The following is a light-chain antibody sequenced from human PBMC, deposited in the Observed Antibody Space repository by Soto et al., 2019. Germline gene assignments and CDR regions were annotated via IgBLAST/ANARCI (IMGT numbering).Light chain of an antibody. CDR3: QVWDSSTDHAV. Sequence: SYTLTQPPSVSAAPGQTATIACGGDRIGSKSVHWYQQKAGQAPVLVVYDDSDRPSAIPERFSGSNSQSTATLTISRVEAGDEADYFCQVWDSSTDHAVFGGGTKLTVL. V-gene: IGLV3-21*02. CDR2: DDS. J-gene: IGLJ2*01. CDR1: RIGSKS.